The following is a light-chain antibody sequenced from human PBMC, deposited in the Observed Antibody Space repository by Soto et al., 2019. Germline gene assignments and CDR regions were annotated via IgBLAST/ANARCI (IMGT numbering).Light chain of an antibody. CDR2: EVS. CDR3: SSYTSSSTLV. CDR1: SSDVDGYNY. Sequence: QSALTQPASVSGSPGQSITISCTGTSSDVDGYNYVSWYQQHPGKAPKLMIYEVSNRPSGVSNRFSGSKSVNTASLTISGLQAEDEADYYCSSYTSSSTLVFGTGTKVTVL. V-gene: IGLV2-14*01. J-gene: IGLJ1*01.